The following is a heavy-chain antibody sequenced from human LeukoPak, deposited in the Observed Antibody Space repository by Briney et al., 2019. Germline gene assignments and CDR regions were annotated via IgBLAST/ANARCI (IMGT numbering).Heavy chain of an antibody. V-gene: IGHV1-18*01. D-gene: IGHD3-9*01. J-gene: IGHJ4*02. CDR2: ISAYNGNT. CDR3: ARDVLRYFDWLLQPGYYFDY. Sequence: GASVKVSCKASGYTFTSYGISWVRQAPGQGLEWMGWISAYNGNTNYAQKLQGRVTMTTDTSTSTAYMELRSLRSDNTAVYYCARDVLRYFDWLLQPGYYFDYWGQGTLVTVSS. CDR1: GYTFTSYG.